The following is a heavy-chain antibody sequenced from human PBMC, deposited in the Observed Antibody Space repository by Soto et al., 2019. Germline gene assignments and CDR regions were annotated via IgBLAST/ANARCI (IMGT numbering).Heavy chain of an antibody. Sequence: QVKLVQSGDEVKKPGASVKVSCKVSGYIFVNYGIAWVRQAPGQGLEWMGWISPYTGNTHSATKIQGRLTMTTDTSTSTAYMDLGSLTSDDTAVYYCVMVDNYVTPTPQDVWGQGTTVTVSS. CDR2: ISPYTGNT. V-gene: IGHV1-18*01. D-gene: IGHD3-16*01. CDR3: VMVDNYVTPTPQDV. CDR1: GYIFVNYG. J-gene: IGHJ6*02.